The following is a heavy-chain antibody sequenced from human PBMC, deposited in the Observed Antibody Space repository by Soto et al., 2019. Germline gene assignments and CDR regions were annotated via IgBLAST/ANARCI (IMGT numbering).Heavy chain of an antibody. D-gene: IGHD3-10*01. CDR3: AKVQSSRFGPPDMNWFDP. Sequence: GGSLRLSCAASGFTFSSYAMSWVRQAPGKGLEWVSAISGSGGSTYYADSVKGRFTISRDNSKNTLYLQMNSLRAEDTVVYYSAKVQSSRFGPPDMNWFDPWGQGTLVTVSS. CDR1: GFTFSSYA. V-gene: IGHV3-23*01. J-gene: IGHJ5*02. CDR2: ISGSGGST.